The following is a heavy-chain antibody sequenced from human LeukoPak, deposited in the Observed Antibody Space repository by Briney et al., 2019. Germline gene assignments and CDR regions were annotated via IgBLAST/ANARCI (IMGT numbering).Heavy chain of an antibody. CDR3: VRDGSGSVEFDY. D-gene: IGHD3-10*01. CDR2: IKEDGSKT. V-gene: IGHV3-7*01. Sequence: GGPLSVSCGASGVTFSGDCLNWVRQAPGKGLEWVANIKEDGSKTYYADSLKGRFTISRDNAENSLYLQMHSLRAEDTAVYYCVRDGSGSVEFDYWGQGTLVTVSS. CDR1: GVTFSGDC. J-gene: IGHJ4*02.